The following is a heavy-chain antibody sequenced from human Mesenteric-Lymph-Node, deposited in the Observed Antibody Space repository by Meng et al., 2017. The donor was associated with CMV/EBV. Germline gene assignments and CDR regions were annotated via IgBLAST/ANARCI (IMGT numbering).Heavy chain of an antibody. Sequence: ASVKVSCKASGYSFTGYSIYWVRQTPGQGLEWMGWINPNSGDTSYAQNFQGRVTMTRDTSISTAYMELSRLTSDDTAVYYCARGLQPAGHFYGMDVWGQGTTVTVSS. V-gene: IGHV1-2*02. CDR2: INPNSGDT. D-gene: IGHD2-15*01. CDR1: GYSFTGYS. CDR3: ARGLQPAGHFYGMDV. J-gene: IGHJ6*02.